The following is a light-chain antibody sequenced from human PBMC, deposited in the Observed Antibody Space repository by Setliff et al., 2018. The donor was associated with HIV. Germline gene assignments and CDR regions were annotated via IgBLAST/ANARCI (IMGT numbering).Light chain of an antibody. V-gene: IGLV2-23*02. J-gene: IGLJ1*01. CDR3: CSYTSSTTDV. CDR2: EVN. Sequence: GSPGQSSTISCTGTRSDIGTYDLVSWYRQYPGKAPKLIIYEVNRRPAGVSDRLSGSKSGNTASLTISGLRAEDEATYYCCSYTSSTTDVFGTGTKVTVL. CDR1: RSDIGTYDL.